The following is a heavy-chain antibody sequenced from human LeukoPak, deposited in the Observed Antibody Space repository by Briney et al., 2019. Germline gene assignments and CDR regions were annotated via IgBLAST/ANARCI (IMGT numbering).Heavy chain of an antibody. J-gene: IGHJ4*02. V-gene: IGHV1-2*02. D-gene: IGHD4-17*01. CDR2: INPNSGGT. CDR3: ARDHGMTTVTAFDY. CDR1: GYTFTGYY. Sequence: ASVMVSCKASGYTFTGYYMHWVRQAPGQGLEWMGWINPNSGGTNYAQKFQGRVTMTRDASISTAYMELSRLRSDDTAVYYCARDHGMTTVTAFDYWGQGTLVTVSS.